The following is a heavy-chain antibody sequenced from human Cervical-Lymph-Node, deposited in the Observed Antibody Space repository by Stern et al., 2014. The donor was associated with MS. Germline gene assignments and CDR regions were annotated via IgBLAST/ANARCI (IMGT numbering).Heavy chain of an antibody. Sequence: EVQLVESGGGLVQPGGSLRLSCAVSGFTFRNYGMNWVRQAPGKGLECVSHIDSGSNTISYADSVKGRFTISRDNAENSLYLQMHSLRDADTAVYYCARDRDGTEDFDYWGQGTLVTVSS. D-gene: IGHD1/OR15-1a*01. J-gene: IGHJ4*02. V-gene: IGHV3-48*02. CDR1: GFTFRNYG. CDR2: IDSGSNTI. CDR3: ARDRDGTEDFDY.